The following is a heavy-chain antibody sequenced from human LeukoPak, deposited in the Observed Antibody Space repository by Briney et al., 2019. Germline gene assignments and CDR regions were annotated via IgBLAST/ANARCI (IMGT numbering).Heavy chain of an antibody. CDR1: GFTFNTYS. Sequence: PGGSLRLSCAASGFTFNTYSMNWVRQAPGKGLEWVSSITSSSSYIYYADSVMGRFTISRDNANNSLYLQMNSLRAEDTAVYYCARHVVAVGFDYWGQGTLVTVSS. V-gene: IGHV3-21*01. CDR3: ARHVVAVGFDY. CDR2: ITSSSSYI. D-gene: IGHD3-22*01. J-gene: IGHJ4*02.